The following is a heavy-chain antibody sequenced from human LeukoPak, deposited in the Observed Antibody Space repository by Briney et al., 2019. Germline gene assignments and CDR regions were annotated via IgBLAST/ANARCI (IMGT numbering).Heavy chain of an antibody. Sequence: ASVKVSCKASGGSFSSYAISWVRQAPGQGLEWMGGIIPIFGSANYAQKFQGRVTITADKSTSTVYMELSSLRSEDTAVYYCARVATYSSSWSPFDYWGQGTLVTVSS. CDR2: IIPIFGSA. V-gene: IGHV1-69*06. J-gene: IGHJ4*02. D-gene: IGHD6-13*01. CDR3: ARVATYSSSWSPFDY. CDR1: GGSFSSYA.